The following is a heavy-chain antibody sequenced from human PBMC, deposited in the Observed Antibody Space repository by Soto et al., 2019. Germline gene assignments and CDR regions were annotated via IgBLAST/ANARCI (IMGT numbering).Heavy chain of an antibody. CDR2: ISSSSDYI. V-gene: IGHV3-21*01. Sequence: EVQLVESGGGLVKPGGSLRLSCAASGFTFNTYSLNWVRQAPGKGLERVSSISSSSDYIYYADSMKGRFTISRDNAKNSLYLQMNGLIAEDTAVYYCARGRAAADHFDYGGQGALVTVSS. D-gene: IGHD6-13*01. CDR1: GFTFNTYS. J-gene: IGHJ4*02. CDR3: ARGRAAADHFDY.